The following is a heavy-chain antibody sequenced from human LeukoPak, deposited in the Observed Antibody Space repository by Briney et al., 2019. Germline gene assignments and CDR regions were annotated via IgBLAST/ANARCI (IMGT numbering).Heavy chain of an antibody. D-gene: IGHD3-22*01. V-gene: IGHV3-23*01. CDR2: ISGSGGST. Sequence: PGGSLRLSCAASGFTFSSYWMSWVRQAPGKGLEWVSAISGSGGSTYYADSVKGRFTISRDNSKNTLYLQMNSLRAEDTAVYYCAKLGWSLGYYDSSGYWDYFDYWGQGTLVTVSS. J-gene: IGHJ4*02. CDR3: AKLGWSLGYYDSSGYWDYFDY. CDR1: GFTFSSYW.